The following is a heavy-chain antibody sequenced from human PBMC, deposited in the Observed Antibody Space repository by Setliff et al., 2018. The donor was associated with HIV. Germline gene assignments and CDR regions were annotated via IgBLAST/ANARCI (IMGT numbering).Heavy chain of an antibody. CDR3: AHRFHIWDFFDY. J-gene: IGHJ4*02. V-gene: IGHV2-5*02. CDR1: GFSFSTNGVG. Sequence: SGPTLVNPTQTLTLTCTFSGFSFSTNGVGVGWIRQPPGKALEWLALIYWDDDKLYNPSLKTRLTVTKDTSKNQVVLTMTNMDPVDTATYFCAHRFHIWDFFDYWGPGTVVTVSS. D-gene: IGHD3-16*01. CDR2: IYWDDDK.